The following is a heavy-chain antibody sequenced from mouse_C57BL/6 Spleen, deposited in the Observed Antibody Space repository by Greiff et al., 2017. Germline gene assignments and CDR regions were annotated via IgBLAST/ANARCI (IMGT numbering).Heavy chain of an antibody. D-gene: IGHD2-4*01. J-gene: IGHJ1*03. Sequence: EVKLMESGGGLVKPGGSLKLSCAASGFTFSSYAMSWVRQTPEKRLEWVATISDGGSYTYYPDNVKGRFTISRDNAKNNLYLQMSHLKSEDTAMYYCARPPFYDYDKYFDVWGTGTTVTVSS. CDR1: GFTFSSYA. V-gene: IGHV5-4*03. CDR3: ARPPFYDYDKYFDV. CDR2: ISDGGSYT.